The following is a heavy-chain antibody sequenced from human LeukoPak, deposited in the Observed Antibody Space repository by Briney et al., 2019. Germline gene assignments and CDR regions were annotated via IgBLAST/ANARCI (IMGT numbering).Heavy chain of an antibody. J-gene: IGHJ5*02. CDR1: GFTFNTYA. CDR2: IKSDGKT. D-gene: IGHD6-19*01. CDR3: AKCRVETYSSGWCNWLDP. V-gene: IGHV3-23*01. Sequence: GGSLRLSCAASGFTFNTYAMSWVRQAPGMGLEWVSAIKSDGKTHYADSVKGRFTISRDNSKNTLSLQMNSLRAEYTLLYYCAKCRVETYSSGWCNWLDPWGQGTQVTVSS.